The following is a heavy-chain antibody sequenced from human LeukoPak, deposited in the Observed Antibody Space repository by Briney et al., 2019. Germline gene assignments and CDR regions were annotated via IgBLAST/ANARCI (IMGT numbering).Heavy chain of an antibody. CDR2: MNPNSGNT. CDR3: ARLAAGTANVVDY. J-gene: IGHJ4*02. Sequence: ASVKVSCKASGYTFTSYDINWVRQATGQGLEWMGWMNPNSGNTGYAQKFQGRVTMTRNTSISTAYMELSGLRSEDTAVYYCARLAAGTANVVDYWGQGTLVTVSS. CDR1: GYTFTSYD. D-gene: IGHD6-19*01. V-gene: IGHV1-8*01.